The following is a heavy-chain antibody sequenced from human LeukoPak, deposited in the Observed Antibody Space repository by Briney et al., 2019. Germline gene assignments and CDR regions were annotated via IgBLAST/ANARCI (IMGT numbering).Heavy chain of an antibody. Sequence: ASVEVSCKASGFSFIDYYIHWVRQAPGQGLEWMGWINPNNGGTNYAQKFQGRVTMTRDTSISTAYMELSSLRSEDMAVYYCARGGGDGGNDYWGQGTLVTVSS. D-gene: IGHD4-23*01. CDR1: GFSFIDYY. CDR2: INPNNGGT. CDR3: ARGGGDGGNDY. J-gene: IGHJ4*02. V-gene: IGHV1-2*02.